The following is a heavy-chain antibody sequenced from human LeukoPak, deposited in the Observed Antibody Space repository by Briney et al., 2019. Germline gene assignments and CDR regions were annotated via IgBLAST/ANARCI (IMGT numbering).Heavy chain of an antibody. CDR2: IYSGGST. J-gene: IGHJ3*02. V-gene: IGHV3-66*02. Sequence: PGGSLRLSCAASGFTVSSNYMSWVRQAPGKGLEWVSVIYSGGSTYYADSVKGRFTISRDNPKNTLYLQMNSLRAEDTAVYYCARDGFLEWLFPRPAFDIWGQGTMVTVSS. CDR1: GFTVSSNY. D-gene: IGHD3-3*01. CDR3: ARDGFLEWLFPRPAFDI.